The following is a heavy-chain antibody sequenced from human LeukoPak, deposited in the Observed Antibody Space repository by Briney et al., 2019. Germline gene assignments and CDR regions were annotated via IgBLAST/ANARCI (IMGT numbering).Heavy chain of an antibody. CDR2: IDSDGSNT. CDR3: TRGGTTLDY. J-gene: IGHJ4*02. V-gene: IGHV3-74*01. Sequence: GGSLRLSCAASGFTFSSYWMHWVRQAPGKGLVWVSRIDSDGSNTAYADSVKGRFTISRDNAKNTLYLQMNSLRAEDTAVYYCTRGGTTLDYWGQGTLVTVSS. D-gene: IGHD1-7*01. CDR1: GFTFSSYW.